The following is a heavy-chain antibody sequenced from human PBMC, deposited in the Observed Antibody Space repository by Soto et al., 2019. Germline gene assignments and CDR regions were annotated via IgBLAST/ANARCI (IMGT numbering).Heavy chain of an antibody. V-gene: IGHV1-69*15. D-gene: IGHD5-12*01. CDR3: AKDAGADGYFGNWLDP. CDR2: IIPIFGTT. CDR1: GDTFSNYA. Sequence: QVQLVQSGAEVKKPGSSVKVSCKASGDTFSNYAITWLRQAPGQGLEWVARIIPIFGTTNVAQKFQGRVTINADESTTTAYMELSGLRSDDTAVYFCAKDAGADGYFGNWLDPWGQGTLVTVSS. J-gene: IGHJ5*02.